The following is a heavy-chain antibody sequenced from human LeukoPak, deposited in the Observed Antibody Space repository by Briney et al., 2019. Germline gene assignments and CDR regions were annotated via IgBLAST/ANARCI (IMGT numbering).Heavy chain of an antibody. D-gene: IGHD3-3*01. Sequence: GRSLRLSCAASGFTFSSYTIHWVRQAPGKGLEWVTTISYDGSNKYYADSVKGRFTISRDNSKNTLCLQMNSLRAEDTAVYYCARGGQGYDLNWFDPWGQGTLVTVSS. J-gene: IGHJ5*02. V-gene: IGHV3-30-3*01. CDR2: ISYDGSNK. CDR1: GFTFSSYT. CDR3: ARGGQGYDLNWFDP.